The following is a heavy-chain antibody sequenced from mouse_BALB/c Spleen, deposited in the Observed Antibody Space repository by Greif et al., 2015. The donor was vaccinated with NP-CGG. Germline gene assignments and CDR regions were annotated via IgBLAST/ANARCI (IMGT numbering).Heavy chain of an antibody. D-gene: IGHD3-3*01. Sequence: DVHLVESGAELVKPGASVKLSYTASGFNIKDTYMHWVKQRPEQGLEWIGRIDPANGNTKYDPKFQGKATITADTSSNTAYLQLSSLTSEDTAVYYCAGTYFDYWGQGTTLTVSS. J-gene: IGHJ2*01. V-gene: IGHV14-3*02. CDR1: GFNIKDTY. CDR2: IDPANGNT. CDR3: AGTYFDY.